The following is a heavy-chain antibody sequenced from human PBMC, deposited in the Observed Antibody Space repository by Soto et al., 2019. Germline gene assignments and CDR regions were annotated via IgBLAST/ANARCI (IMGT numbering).Heavy chain of an antibody. V-gene: IGHV3-23*01. D-gene: IGHD1-26*01. Sequence: EVQLLESGGGLVQPGGSLRLSCAASGFTFSGYAMSWVRQAPGKGLEWVSVISGSGGSTYYADSVKGRFTISRDNSKNTLYLQMNSLRVEDTALYYCAKDLSGTYYDFDYWGQGTLVTVSS. CDR3: AKDLSGTYYDFDY. CDR2: ISGSGGST. CDR1: GFTFSGYA. J-gene: IGHJ4*02.